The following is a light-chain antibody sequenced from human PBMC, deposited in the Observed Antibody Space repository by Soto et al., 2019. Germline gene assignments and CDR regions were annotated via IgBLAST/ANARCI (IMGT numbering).Light chain of an antibody. Sequence: EIVMTQSPATLSVSPGERATLSCRASQSISTELAWYQHKPGQPPRLLIYSSTTRATGLPARFTGSGSGSEFTLTISGLQSEDFAIYYCQQGHNWPLTFGQGTRLEI. V-gene: IGKV3-15*01. J-gene: IGKJ2*01. CDR2: SST. CDR1: QSISTE. CDR3: QQGHNWPLT.